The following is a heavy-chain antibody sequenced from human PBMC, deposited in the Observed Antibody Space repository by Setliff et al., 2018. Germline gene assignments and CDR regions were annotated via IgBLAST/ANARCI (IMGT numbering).Heavy chain of an antibody. D-gene: IGHD3-3*01. CDR1: GFTFDDYG. CDR3: AREVNDNFWSGYLYYYGMDV. CDR2: INWNGGST. V-gene: IGHV3-20*04. Sequence: GSLRLSCAASGFTFDDYGMSWVRQAPGKGLEWVSGINWNGGSTSYADSVKGRFTISRDNAKNTLYLQMNSLRAEDTAVYYCAREVNDNFWSGYLYYYGMDVWGQGTTVTVSS. J-gene: IGHJ6*02.